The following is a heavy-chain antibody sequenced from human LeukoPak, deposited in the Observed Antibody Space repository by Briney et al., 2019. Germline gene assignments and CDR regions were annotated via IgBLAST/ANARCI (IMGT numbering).Heavy chain of an antibody. V-gene: IGHV1-2*02. CDR2: INPNNGGT. CDR3: AREWELNTQTDGMDV. J-gene: IGHJ6*02. Sequence: RASVKVSCKASGYTFIDYQMHWLRQAPGQGLEWMGWINPNNGGTNYAQKFHGRVTMTRDTSIRTAYMEVSSLRSDDTAVYYCAREWELNTQTDGMDVWGQGTSVTVSS. D-gene: IGHD1-26*01. CDR1: GYTFIDYQ.